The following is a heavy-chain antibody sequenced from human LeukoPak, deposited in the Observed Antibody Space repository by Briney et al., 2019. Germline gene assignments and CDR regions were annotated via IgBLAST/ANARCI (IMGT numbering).Heavy chain of an antibody. J-gene: IGHJ6*03. D-gene: IGHD6-6*01. V-gene: IGHV4-39*07. CDR2: IYFSGST. Sequence: PSETLSLTCSVSGGSISSSDYYWGWIRQPPGKGLEWIGSIYFSGSTYYNPSLRRRVSISVDTSKNQFSLRLTSVTAADTAVYYCGREYSSSYFRYYYMDVWGKGTTVTVSS. CDR1: GGSISSSDYY. CDR3: GREYSSSYFRYYYMDV.